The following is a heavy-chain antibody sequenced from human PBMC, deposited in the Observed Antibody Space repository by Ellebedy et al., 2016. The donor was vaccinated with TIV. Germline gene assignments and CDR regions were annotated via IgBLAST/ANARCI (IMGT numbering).Heavy chain of an antibody. D-gene: IGHD3-10*01. Sequence: ASVKVSCKASGYTFTSYGISWVRQAPGQGLEWMGWISAYNGNTNYTQKLQGRVTMTTDTSTSTAYMELRSLRSDDTAVYYCAREGVTMVRGVISGYYYGMDVWGQGTTVTVSS. CDR1: GYTFTSYG. V-gene: IGHV1-18*04. J-gene: IGHJ6*02. CDR3: AREGVTMVRGVISGYYYGMDV. CDR2: ISAYNGNT.